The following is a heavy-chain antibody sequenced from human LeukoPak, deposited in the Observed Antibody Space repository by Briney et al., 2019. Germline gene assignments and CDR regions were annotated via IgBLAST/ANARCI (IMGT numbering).Heavy chain of an antibody. CDR1: GYTFTNYD. V-gene: IGHV1-8*01. Sequence: APVKVSCKASGYTFTNYDINWVRQATGQGLEWVGWMNPHSGNTGYAQKFQGRVTMTRSTSITTAYMELSSLRSEDTAGYYCARAGYYYDSSGYPNGMDVWGQGTTVTVSS. D-gene: IGHD3-22*01. CDR2: MNPHSGNT. J-gene: IGHJ6*02. CDR3: ARAGYYYDSSGYPNGMDV.